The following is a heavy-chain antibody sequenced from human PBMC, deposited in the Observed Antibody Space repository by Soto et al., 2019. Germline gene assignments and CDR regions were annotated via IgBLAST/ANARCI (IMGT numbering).Heavy chain of an antibody. D-gene: IGHD3-22*01. V-gene: IGHV3-23*01. Sequence: GGSLRLSCAASGFTFSSYAMGWVRQGPGTGLEGVSASSGSGGSTYYADSVKGRFTISRDNSKNTLYLQMNSLRAEDTAVYYCATPLIYYDSSGYYFSNYFDYWGQGTLVTVSS. J-gene: IGHJ4*02. CDR3: ATPLIYYDSSGYYFSNYFDY. CDR1: GFTFSSYA. CDR2: SSGSGGST.